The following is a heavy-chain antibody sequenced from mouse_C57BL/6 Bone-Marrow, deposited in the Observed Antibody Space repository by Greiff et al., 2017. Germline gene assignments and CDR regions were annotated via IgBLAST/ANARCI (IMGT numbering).Heavy chain of an antibody. CDR3: ARRGYSGRDY. D-gene: IGHD2-3*01. J-gene: IGHJ2*01. CDR1: GFTFSSYG. Sequence: VQLKESGGDLVKPGGSLTLSCAASGFTFSSYGMSWVRQTPDKRLEWVATISSGGSNTYYPDSVKGRFTISRAHAKNTLSLQMRSLKSEATAMYSCARRGYSGRDYWGQGTTLTVSS. V-gene: IGHV5-6*01. CDR2: ISSGGSNT.